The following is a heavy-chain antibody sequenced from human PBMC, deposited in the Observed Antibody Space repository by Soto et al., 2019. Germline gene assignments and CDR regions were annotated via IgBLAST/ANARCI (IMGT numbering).Heavy chain of an antibody. CDR1: GGSISEPYW. D-gene: IGHD6-19*01. CDR2: ISYLGTT. J-gene: IGHJ4*02. Sequence: QVQLQESGPGLVEPSETLSLTCAVSGGSISEPYWWSWVRQPPGKGLEWIGEISYLGTTHYSPSLRSRVTISMDTSRNQISLTLIPVTAADSASYYCARHIGVTGTRGFDYWGQGTLVTVSS. CDR3: ARHIGVTGTRGFDY. V-gene: IGHV4-4*02.